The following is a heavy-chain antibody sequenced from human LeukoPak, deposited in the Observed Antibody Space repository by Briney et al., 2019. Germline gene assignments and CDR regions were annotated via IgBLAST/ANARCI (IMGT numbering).Heavy chain of an antibody. CDR1: GFTFSSYA. V-gene: IGHV3-30*04. CDR3: ARDLGLDCSGGSCYEGDY. D-gene: IGHD2-15*01. J-gene: IGHJ4*02. CDR2: ISYDGSNK. Sequence: GGSLRLSCAASGFTFSSYAMHWVRQAPGKGLEWVAVISYDGSNKYYADSVKGRFTISRDNSKNTLYLQMNSLRAEDTAVYYCARDLGLDCSGGSCYEGDYWGQGTLVTVSS.